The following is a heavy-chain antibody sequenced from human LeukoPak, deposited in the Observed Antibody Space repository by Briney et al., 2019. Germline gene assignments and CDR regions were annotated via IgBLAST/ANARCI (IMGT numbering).Heavy chain of an antibody. D-gene: IGHD3-22*01. Sequence: ASVKVSCKASGGTFSSYDINWVRQAPGQGLEWMGWISAYNGNTNYAQKFQGRVTMTTDTSTSTAYMELRSLRSDDTAVYYCARDGYYDSSNYWGQGTLVTVSS. CDR3: ARDGYYDSSNY. CDR1: GGTFSSYD. V-gene: IGHV1-18*01. J-gene: IGHJ4*02. CDR2: ISAYNGNT.